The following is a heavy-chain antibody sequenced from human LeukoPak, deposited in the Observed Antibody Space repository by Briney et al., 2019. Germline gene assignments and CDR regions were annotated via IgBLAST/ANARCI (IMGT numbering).Heavy chain of an antibody. Sequence: QAGGSLRLSCAASGFDLNTYEMNWVRQAPGKGLEWMADITIIGHTKNYADSVKGRFTISRDNATTSPYLQMNSLRAEGTCVYYCARDDPHADRWGQGTLVTASS. CDR3: ARDDPHADR. CDR2: ITIIGHTK. J-gene: IGHJ5*02. CDR1: GFDLNTYE. V-gene: IGHV3-48*03.